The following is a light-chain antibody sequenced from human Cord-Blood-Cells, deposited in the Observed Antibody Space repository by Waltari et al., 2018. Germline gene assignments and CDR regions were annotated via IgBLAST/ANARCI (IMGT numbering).Light chain of an antibody. CDR3: QQYNNWPSLLT. V-gene: IGKV3-15*01. CDR2: GAS. J-gene: IGKJ4*01. Sequence: MVMTPSPATLSVSPVVRATLSCRASQSVSSNLAWYQQKPGQAPRLLIYGASTRATGIPARFSGSGSGTEFTLTISSLQSEDFAVYYCQQYNNWPSLLTFGGGTKVEIK. CDR1: QSVSSN.